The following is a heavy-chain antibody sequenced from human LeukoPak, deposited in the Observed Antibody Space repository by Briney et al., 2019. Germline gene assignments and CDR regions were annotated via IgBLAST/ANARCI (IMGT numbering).Heavy chain of an antibody. CDR1: GFTFSSYS. Sequence: PGGSLRLSCAASGFTFSSYSMNWVRQAPGKGLEWVSYISSSGDTIYYADSVKGRFTISRDNAKNSLYLQMNSLRAEDTAVYYCATNDGYNYFFDYWGRGTLVTVSS. V-gene: IGHV3-48*04. J-gene: IGHJ4*02. CDR2: ISSSGDTI. CDR3: ATNDGYNYFFDY. D-gene: IGHD5-24*01.